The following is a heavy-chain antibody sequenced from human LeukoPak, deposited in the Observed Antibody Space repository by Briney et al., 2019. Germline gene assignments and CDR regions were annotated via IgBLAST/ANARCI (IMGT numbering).Heavy chain of an antibody. Sequence: PSETLSLTCAVYGGSFSGYYWSWIRQPPGKGLEWTGEINHSGSTNYNPSLKSRITISVDTSKNQFSLKLSSVTAADTAVYYCARGLSAIVYWGQGTLVTVSS. CDR2: INHSGST. J-gene: IGHJ4*02. V-gene: IGHV4-34*01. CDR1: GGSFSGYY. D-gene: IGHD2-15*01. CDR3: ARGLSAIVY.